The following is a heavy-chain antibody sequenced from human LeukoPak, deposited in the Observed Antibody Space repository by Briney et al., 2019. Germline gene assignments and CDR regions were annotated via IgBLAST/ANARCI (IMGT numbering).Heavy chain of an antibody. CDR2: IGTAGDT. J-gene: IGHJ6*02. D-gene: IGHD6-19*01. CDR3: ARGQQWLVPEYYGMDV. CDR1: GFTFSTYD. V-gene: IGHV3-13*01. Sequence: PGGSLRLSCAASGFTFSTYDMSWVRQAPGKGLEWVSAIGTAGDTYYPGSVKGRFTISRENAKNSLYLQMNSLRAGDTAVYYCARGQQWLVPEYYGMDVWGQGTTVTVSS.